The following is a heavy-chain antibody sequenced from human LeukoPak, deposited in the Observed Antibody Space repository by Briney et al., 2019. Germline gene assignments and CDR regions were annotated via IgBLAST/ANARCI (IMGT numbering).Heavy chain of an antibody. CDR3: AREILKYYYDSSGYQNNYYYYYYMDV. CDR1: GFTFSSYS. V-gene: IGHV3-53*01. J-gene: IGHJ6*03. Sequence: GGSLRLSCAASGFTFSSYSMNWVRQAPGKGLEWVSVIYSGGSTYYADSVKGRFTISRDNSKNTLYLQMNSLRAEDTAVYYCAREILKYYYDSSGYQNNYYYYYYMDVWGKGTTVTISS. CDR2: IYSGGST. D-gene: IGHD3-22*01.